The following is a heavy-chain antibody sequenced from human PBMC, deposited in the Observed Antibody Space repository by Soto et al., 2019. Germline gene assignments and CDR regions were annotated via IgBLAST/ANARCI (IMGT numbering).Heavy chain of an antibody. CDR1: GFTFSDHY. Sequence: QVQLVESGGGLVKPGGALRLSCAASGFTFSDHYMSWIRQAPGKGLEWVSHSSSGTSYTNYADSVKGRFTISRDNAKNSLYLQMNSLRAEDTAVYYCARTRNYIFDYWGQGTLVTVSS. CDR3: ARTRNYIFDY. D-gene: IGHD4-4*01. J-gene: IGHJ4*02. V-gene: IGHV3-11*05. CDR2: SSSGTSYT.